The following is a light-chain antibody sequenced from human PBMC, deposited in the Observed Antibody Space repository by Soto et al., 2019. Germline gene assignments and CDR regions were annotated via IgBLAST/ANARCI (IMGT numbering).Light chain of an antibody. CDR1: QSLGIW. J-gene: IGKJ1*01. CDR3: QEYNSYSGT. Sequence: DIQMTQSPSTLSASVGDRVTITCRASQSLGIWLAWHQQKPGKAPKLLIYDASTLKSGVPSRFSGSGSGTKFTLTISSLQPDDFETYYCQEYNSYSGTFGQGTKVDLK. V-gene: IGKV1-5*01. CDR2: DAS.